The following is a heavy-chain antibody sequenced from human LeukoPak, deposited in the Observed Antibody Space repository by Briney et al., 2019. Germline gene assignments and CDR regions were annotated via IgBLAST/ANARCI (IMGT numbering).Heavy chain of an antibody. D-gene: IGHD2/OR15-2a*01. CDR2: SNTDGSIT. V-gene: IGHV3-74*01. CDR3: VRDVNFRADY. Sequence: GGSLRLSCAASGFTFTIYWMHWVHQAPGKGLVWVSRSNTDGSITSYADSVKGRFTISRDNAKNTLYLQMNSLRADDTAVYYCVRDVNFRADYWGRGTLVTVSS. J-gene: IGHJ4*02. CDR1: GFTFTIYW.